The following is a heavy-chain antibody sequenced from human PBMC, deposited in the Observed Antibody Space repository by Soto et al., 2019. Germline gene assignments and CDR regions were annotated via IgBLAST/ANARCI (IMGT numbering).Heavy chain of an antibody. CDR1: GDSISTYY. CDR3: AKARPGSYFEFEY. J-gene: IGHJ4*02. Sequence: SETLSLTCTVSGDSISTYYWSWIRQPPGKGLEWIGYIYSSGSTNYTPSLKSRVDIAVDASKNQFSLRVNSVTAADTAVYYCAKARPGSYFEFEYWGQGTLVTVSS. CDR2: IYSSGST. D-gene: IGHD3-10*01. V-gene: IGHV4-59*12.